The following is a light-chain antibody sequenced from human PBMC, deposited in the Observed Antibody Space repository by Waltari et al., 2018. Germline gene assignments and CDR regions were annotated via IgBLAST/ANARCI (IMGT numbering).Light chain of an antibody. CDR2: EDS. CDR3: CSYAGSFTLI. Sequence: QSALTQPASVSGSPGQSITISCTGTSSDVGSYNLVSWYQKHPGKAPKLMIYEDSKRPSGVSNRFSGSKSGNTASLAISGLQAEDEADYYCCSYAGSFTLIFGGGTKLTVL. J-gene: IGLJ2*01. CDR1: SSDVGSYNL. V-gene: IGLV2-23*01.